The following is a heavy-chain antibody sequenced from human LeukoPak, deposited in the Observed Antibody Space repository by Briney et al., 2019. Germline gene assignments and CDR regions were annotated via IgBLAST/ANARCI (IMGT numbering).Heavy chain of an antibody. CDR3: ARDIVATIRGPRRPGGY. Sequence: GASVKVSCKASGYTFTGYYMHWVRQAPGQGLEWMGWINPNSGGTNYAQKFQGRVTMTRDTSISTAYMELSRLRSDDTAVYYCARDIVATIRGPRRPGGYWGQGTLVTVSS. J-gene: IGHJ4*02. CDR2: INPNSGGT. D-gene: IGHD5-12*01. CDR1: GYTFTGYY. V-gene: IGHV1-2*02.